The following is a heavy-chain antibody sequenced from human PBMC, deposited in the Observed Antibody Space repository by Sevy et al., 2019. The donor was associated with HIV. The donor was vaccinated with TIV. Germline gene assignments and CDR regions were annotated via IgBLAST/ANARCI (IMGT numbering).Heavy chain of an antibody. D-gene: IGHD6-13*01. CDR2: IKQDGSEK. CDR1: GFTFSSYW. V-gene: IGHV3-7*01. Sequence: GGSLRLSCAASGFTFSSYWMSWVRQAPGKGLEWVANIKQDGSEKYYVDSVKGRFTISRDNAKNSLYLQMNSLGAEDTAVYYCARDGSSSWYSENAFDIWGQGTMVTVSS. CDR3: ARDGSSSWYSENAFDI. J-gene: IGHJ3*02.